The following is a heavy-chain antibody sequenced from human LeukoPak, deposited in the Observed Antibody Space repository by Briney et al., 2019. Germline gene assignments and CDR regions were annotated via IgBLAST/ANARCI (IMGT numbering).Heavy chain of an antibody. Sequence: SVKVSCKASGATFSSYAISWVRQAPGPGLEWMGGIIPIFGTANYAQKFQGRVTITADKSTSTAYMELSSLRSEDTAVYYCASLPGSIAAAGTQVDYWGQGTLVTVSS. CDR1: GATFSSYA. J-gene: IGHJ4*02. CDR2: IIPIFGTA. D-gene: IGHD6-13*01. CDR3: ASLPGSIAAAGTQVDY. V-gene: IGHV1-69*06.